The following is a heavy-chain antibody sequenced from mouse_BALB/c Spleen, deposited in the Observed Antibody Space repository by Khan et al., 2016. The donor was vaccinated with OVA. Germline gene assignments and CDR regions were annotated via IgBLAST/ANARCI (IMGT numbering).Heavy chain of an antibody. D-gene: IGHD1-1*02. CDR1: GFSLSDYG. CDR2: IWGGGST. Sequence: VQLQESGPGLVAPSQSLSITCTVSGFSLSDYGVSWIRQPPGKGLEWLGVIWGGGSTYYNSALKYRLSINKDNSKSQVFLKMNSLQTDDTPIYCCAKVLWSYYFALDYWGQGTSVTVSA. V-gene: IGHV2-6-5*01. J-gene: IGHJ4*01. CDR3: AKVLWSYYFALDY.